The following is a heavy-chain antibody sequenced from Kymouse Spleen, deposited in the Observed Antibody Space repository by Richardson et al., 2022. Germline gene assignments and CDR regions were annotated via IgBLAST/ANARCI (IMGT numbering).Heavy chain of an antibody. V-gene: IGHV3-9*01. CDR3: AKEYSSSSNWFDP. CDR1: GFTFDDYA. D-gene: IGHD6-6*01. Sequence: EVQLVESGGGLVQPGRSLRLSCAASGFTFDDYAMHWVRQAPGKGLEWVSGISWNSGSIGYADSVKGRFTISRDNAKNSLYLQMNSLRAEDTALYYCAKEYSSSSNWFDPWGQGTLVTVSS. J-gene: IGHJ5*02. CDR2: ISWNSGSI.